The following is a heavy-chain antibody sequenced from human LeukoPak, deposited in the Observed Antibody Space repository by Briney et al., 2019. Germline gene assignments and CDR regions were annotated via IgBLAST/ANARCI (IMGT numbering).Heavy chain of an antibody. CDR2: IYYSGTT. CDR3: ARGLIATSNTGPSDP. J-gene: IGHJ5*02. D-gene: IGHD2-8*01. Sequence: KPSETLSLTCSVSGGSISGFYWNWIRLPPGKGLEWIGYIYYSGTTSYNPSLKSRVTISVDTSKNQFSLQLSSVTAADTAVYYCARGLIATSNTGPSDPWGQGTLVTVSS. V-gene: IGHV4-59*01. CDR1: GGSISGFY.